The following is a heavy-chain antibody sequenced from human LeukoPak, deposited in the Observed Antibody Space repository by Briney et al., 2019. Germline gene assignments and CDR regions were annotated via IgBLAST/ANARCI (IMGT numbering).Heavy chain of an antibody. D-gene: IGHD3-16*01. Sequence: SETLSLTCAVYGGSFSGYYWSWIRQPPGKGLEWIGYIYYSGSTYYNPSLKSRVTISVDTSKNQFSLKLSSVTAADTAVYYCARLFLGELYFDYWGQGTLVTVSS. CDR1: GGSFSGYY. CDR2: IYYSGST. J-gene: IGHJ4*02. V-gene: IGHV4-30-4*08. CDR3: ARLFLGELYFDY.